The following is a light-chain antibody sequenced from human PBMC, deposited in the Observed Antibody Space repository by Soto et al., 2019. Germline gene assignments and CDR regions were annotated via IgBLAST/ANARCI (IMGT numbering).Light chain of an antibody. CDR2: DVR. V-gene: IGLV2-14*03. CDR3: SSYTGSTTHV. Sequence: QSALAQPASVSGSHGQSITISCTGTSSDVGGYNYVSWYQHHPGKAPKLMIYDVRNRPSGVSNRFSGSKSGNTASLTISGLQAEDEADYYCSSYTGSTTHVFGTGTKLTVL. CDR1: SSDVGGYNY. J-gene: IGLJ1*01.